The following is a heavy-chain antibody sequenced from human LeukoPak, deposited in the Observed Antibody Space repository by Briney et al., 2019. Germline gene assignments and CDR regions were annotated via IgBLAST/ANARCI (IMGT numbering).Heavy chain of an antibody. CDR2: INHSGST. J-gene: IGHJ6*02. Sequence: PSETLSLTCAVYGGSFSGYYWSWIRQPPGKGLEWIGEINHSGSTNYNPSLKSRVAISVDTSKNQFSLKLISVTAADTAVYYCARGFGWNGRNYYYYYGMDVWGQGTTVTVSS. CDR3: ARGFGWNGRNYYYYYGMDV. CDR1: GGSFSGYY. D-gene: IGHD1-1*01. V-gene: IGHV4-34*01.